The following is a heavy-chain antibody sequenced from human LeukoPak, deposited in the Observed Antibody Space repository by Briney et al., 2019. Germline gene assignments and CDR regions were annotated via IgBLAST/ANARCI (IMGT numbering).Heavy chain of an antibody. D-gene: IGHD2-15*01. CDR3: ARDPNLAPYCSGGSYYPSFPLYYFDY. J-gene: IGHJ4*02. CDR2: IIPIFGTA. CDR1: GGTFSSYA. Sequence: SVKVSCKASGGTFSSYAISWVRQAPGQGLEWMGRIIPIFGTANYAQKFQGRVTITTDESTSTAYMELSSLRSEDTAVYYCARDPNLAPYCSGGSYYPSFPLYYFDYWGQGTLVTVSS. V-gene: IGHV1-69*05.